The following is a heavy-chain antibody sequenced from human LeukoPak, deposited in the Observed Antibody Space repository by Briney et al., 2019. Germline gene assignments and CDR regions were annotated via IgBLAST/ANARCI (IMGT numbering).Heavy chain of an antibody. D-gene: IGHD4-23*01. J-gene: IGHJ6*03. Sequence: ASVKVSCKASGYTFTSYDINWVRQATGQGLEWMGWMNPNSGNTGYAQKFQGRVTMTRNTSISTAYMELSSLRSEDTAVYYCARPATVARYYYYYMDVWGKGTTVTVSS. CDR2: MNPNSGNT. CDR3: ARPATVARYYYYYMDV. V-gene: IGHV1-8*01. CDR1: GYTFTSYD.